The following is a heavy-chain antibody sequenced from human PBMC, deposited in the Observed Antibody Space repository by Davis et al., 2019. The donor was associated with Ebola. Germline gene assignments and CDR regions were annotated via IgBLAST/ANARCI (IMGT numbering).Heavy chain of an antibody. V-gene: IGHV3-64D*06. CDR2: ISSNGGST. CDR3: ARDPYYDSSGYYYSDAFDI. J-gene: IGHJ3*02. D-gene: IGHD3-22*01. CDR1: GFTFSSYA. Sequence: PGGSLRLSCAASGFTFSSYAMHWVRQAPGKGLEYVSAISSNGGSTYYADSVKGRFTISRDNSKNTLYLQMSSLRAEDTAVYYCARDPYYDSSGYYYSDAFDIWGQGTMVTVSS.